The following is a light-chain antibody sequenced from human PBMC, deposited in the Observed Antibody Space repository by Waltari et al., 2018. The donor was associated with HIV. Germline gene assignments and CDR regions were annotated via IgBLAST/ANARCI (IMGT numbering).Light chain of an antibody. CDR2: EVS. CDR3: CSYTGSNPFLL. V-gene: IGLV2-23*02. J-gene: IGLJ2*01. CDR1: SSNVGRYNL. Sequence: QSALTQPASVSGSPGQCITNSCTGTSSNVGRYNLVSRYQQHPGRAPKVMIYEVSKRPSGVSNRFAGSKSGNTASLTISGLQAEDEADYYCCSYTGSNPFLLFGGGTKLTVL.